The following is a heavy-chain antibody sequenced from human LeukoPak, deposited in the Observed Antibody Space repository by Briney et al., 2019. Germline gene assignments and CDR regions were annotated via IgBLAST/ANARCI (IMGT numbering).Heavy chain of an antibody. CDR1: GDSISSGYY. J-gene: IGHJ5*02. CDR3: ARVYHSYDSSGYYYVLFDP. Sequence: SETLSLTCTVSGDSISSGYYWSWIRQPPGKGLEWIGYIYYSGSTNYNPSLKSRVTISVDTSKNQFSLKLSSVTAADTAVYYCARVYHSYDSSGYYYVLFDPWGQGTLVTVSS. D-gene: IGHD3-22*01. V-gene: IGHV4-61*01. CDR2: IYYSGST.